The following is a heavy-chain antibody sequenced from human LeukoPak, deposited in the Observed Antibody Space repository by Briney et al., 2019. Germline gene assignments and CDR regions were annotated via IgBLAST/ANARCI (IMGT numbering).Heavy chain of an antibody. CDR2: IYSGGGT. V-gene: IGHV3-66*01. Sequence: GGSLRLSCAASGFTVSTNYMSWVRQAPGKGLEWVSLIYSGGGTYYADSVKGRFTISGDNSRNTLSLQMNSLRVDDTAVYYCARGFRSVTTWGYFDYWGQGALVTVSS. D-gene: IGHD4-17*01. CDR1: GFTVSTNY. CDR3: ARGFRSVTTWGYFDY. J-gene: IGHJ4*02.